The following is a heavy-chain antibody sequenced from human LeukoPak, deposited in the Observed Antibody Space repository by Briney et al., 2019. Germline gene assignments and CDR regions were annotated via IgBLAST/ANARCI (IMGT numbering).Heavy chain of an antibody. V-gene: IGHV1-2*02. J-gene: IGHJ4*02. CDR1: GYTFTGYY. D-gene: IGHD6-19*01. CDR3: ARGIDSGWSLFDY. Sequence: VASVKVSCKASGYTFTGYYMHWVRQAPGQGLERMGWINPNSGGTNYAQKFQGRVTMTRDTSISTAYMELSRLRSDDTAVYYCARGIDSGWSLFDYWGQGTLVTVSS. CDR2: INPNSGGT.